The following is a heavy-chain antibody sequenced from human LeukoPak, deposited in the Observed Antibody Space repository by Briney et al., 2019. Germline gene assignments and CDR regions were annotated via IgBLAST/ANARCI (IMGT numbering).Heavy chain of an antibody. CDR2: IYSGGDT. J-gene: IGHJ4*02. D-gene: IGHD2-2*01. V-gene: IGHV3-53*01. CDR1: GFTVSRNY. Sequence: GGSLRLSCTASGFTVSRNYMSWVRQAPGKGLEWVSVIYSGGDTYYADSVKGRFTISRDISENTLYLQMDNLSAEDTAFYYCARSPPASHFDYWGQGTLVTVSS. CDR3: ARSPPASHFDY.